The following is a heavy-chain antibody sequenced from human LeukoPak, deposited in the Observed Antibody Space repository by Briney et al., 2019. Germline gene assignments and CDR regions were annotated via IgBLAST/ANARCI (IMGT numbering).Heavy chain of an antibody. CDR1: GFTFSSYW. CDR3: ARDLSSYYYYMDV. D-gene: IGHD3-10*01. Sequence: RGSLRLSCAASGFTFSSYWMHWVRQAPGKGLVWISRINSDGSSTSYADSVKGRFTISRDNAKNTLYLQMNSLRAEDTAVYYCARDLSSYYYYMDVWGKGTTVTISS. V-gene: IGHV3-74*01. CDR2: INSDGSST. J-gene: IGHJ6*03.